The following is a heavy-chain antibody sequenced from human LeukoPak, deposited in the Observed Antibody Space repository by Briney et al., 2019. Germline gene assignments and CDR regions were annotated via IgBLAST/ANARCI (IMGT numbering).Heavy chain of an antibody. J-gene: IGHJ4*02. CDR2: ISSSGGST. CDR1: GFTFSSYA. V-gene: IGHV3-23*01. CDR3: AKGSTGGGVISGTGSADY. D-gene: IGHD3-16*01. Sequence: GGSLRLSCAASGFTFSSYAMSWVRQAPGKGLEWVSAISSSGGSTYYADSVKGRFTISRDNSKNTLYLQMNSLRAEDTAVYYCAKGSTGGGVISGTGSADYWGQGTLVTVSS.